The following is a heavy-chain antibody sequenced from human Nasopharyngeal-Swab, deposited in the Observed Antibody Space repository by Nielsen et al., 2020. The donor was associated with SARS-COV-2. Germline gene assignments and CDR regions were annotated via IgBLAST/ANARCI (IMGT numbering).Heavy chain of an antibody. V-gene: IGHV4-34*01. CDR2: INHSGST. CDR1: GGSFSGYY. D-gene: IGHD6-13*01. Sequence: GSLRLSCAVYGGSFSGYYWSWIRQPPGKGLEWIGEINHSGSTNYNPSLKSRVTISVDTSKNQFSLKLSSVTAADTAVYYCARGGSSSWYGYYYCGMDVWGQGTTVTVSS. J-gene: IGHJ6*02. CDR3: ARGGSSSWYGYYYCGMDV.